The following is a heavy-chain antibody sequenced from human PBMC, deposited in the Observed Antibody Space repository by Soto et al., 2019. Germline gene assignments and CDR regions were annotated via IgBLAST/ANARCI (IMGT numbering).Heavy chain of an antibody. CDR2: IYYSGIT. CDR1: GDSLSSGGYY. V-gene: IGHV4-31*04. D-gene: IGHD3-22*01. Sequence: QERLQESGPGLVRPSQTLSLTCSVSGDSLSSGGYYWNWIRKRPGKGLEWIGYIYYSGITYYNPSLQSRVTMSMVTSNRQFSLKLSSVTVADTDVDYCASAHHYHKVNWFDPWGKGILVTVSS. J-gene: IGHJ5*02. CDR3: ASAHHYHKVNWFDP.